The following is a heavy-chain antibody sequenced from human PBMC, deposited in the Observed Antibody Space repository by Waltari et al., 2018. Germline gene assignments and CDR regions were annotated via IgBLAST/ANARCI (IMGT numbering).Heavy chain of an antibody. J-gene: IGHJ5*02. CDR3: ARLVASRWFDP. Sequence: EVQLIQSGGEGRKPGDSLKISCQGFGYNFDTQWIAWVRGKPGEGLEWMGSIYPGDSDTQDSPSFEGHVTISADRSVNTAYLQWASLQASDSAIYYCARLVASRWFDPWGQGTLVTVSS. CDR2: IYPGDSDT. D-gene: IGHD6-6*01. CDR1: GYNFDTQW. V-gene: IGHV5-51*01.